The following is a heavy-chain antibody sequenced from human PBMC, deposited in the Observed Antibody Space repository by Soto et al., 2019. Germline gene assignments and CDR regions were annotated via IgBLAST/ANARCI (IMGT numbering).Heavy chain of an antibody. J-gene: IGHJ6*02. D-gene: IGHD6-13*01. CDR1: EITFISYA. CDR2: ISSSGDAT. Sequence: GGSLRLSCVASEITFISYAMSWVRQAPGKGLEWVSSISSSGDATYYADSVKGRFTISRDNSKNTLYLEMNSLRIGDTAVYSCAKCKSTWYAYGMDVWGQGTTVTVSS. V-gene: IGHV3-23*01. CDR3: AKCKSTWYAYGMDV.